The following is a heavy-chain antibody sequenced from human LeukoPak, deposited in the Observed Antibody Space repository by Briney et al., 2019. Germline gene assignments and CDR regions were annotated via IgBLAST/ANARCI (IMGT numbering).Heavy chain of an antibody. CDR1: GFTFSSYG. Sequence: GGSLRLSCAASGFTFSSYGMHWVRQAPGKGLEWVAFIRYDGSNKYYADSVKGRFTISRDNSRDTLYLQMNSLRAEDTAIYYCATMDTDYYDSSGVVYWGQGTLVTVSS. CDR2: IRYDGSNK. V-gene: IGHV3-30*02. D-gene: IGHD3-22*01. CDR3: ATMDTDYYDSSGVVY. J-gene: IGHJ4*02.